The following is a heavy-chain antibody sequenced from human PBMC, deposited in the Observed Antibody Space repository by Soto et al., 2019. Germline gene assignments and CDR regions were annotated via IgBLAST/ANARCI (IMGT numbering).Heavy chain of an antibody. D-gene: IGHD6-19*01. CDR2: ISYDGSNK. CDR1: GFTFSSYA. V-gene: IGHV3-30-3*01. CDR3: ARTYSSGWDYYYYGMDV. Sequence: QVQLVESGGGVVQPGRSLRLSCAASGFTFSSYAMHWVRQAPGKGLVWVAVISYDGSNKYYADSVKGRFTISRDNSKNTLYLQMNSLRAEDTAVYYCARTYSSGWDYYYYGMDVWGQGTTVTVSS. J-gene: IGHJ6*02.